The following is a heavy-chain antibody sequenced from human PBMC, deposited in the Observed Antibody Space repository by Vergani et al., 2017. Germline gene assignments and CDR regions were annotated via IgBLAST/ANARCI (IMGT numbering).Heavy chain of an antibody. CDR3: AKDLGNSTGGGCFDP. D-gene: IGHD1-1*01. Sequence: EVQLEESGGGLVLPGRSLRLSCVASGFTSAGYAMHWVRQAPGKGLEWVSGISWNSNSIGYADFVKGRFTISRDNAKNSLYLQMNSLRAEDTALYYCAKDLGNSTGGGCFDPCDQGTLVTVSS. CDR1: GFTSAGYA. V-gene: IGHV3-9*02. J-gene: IGHJ5*02. CDR2: ISWNSNSI.